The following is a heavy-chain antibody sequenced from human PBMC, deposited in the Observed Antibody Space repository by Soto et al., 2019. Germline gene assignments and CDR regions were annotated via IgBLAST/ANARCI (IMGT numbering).Heavy chain of an antibody. CDR2: ISGSGGST. CDR1: GFTFSSYA. D-gene: IGHD3-10*01. V-gene: IGHV3-23*01. Sequence: GGSLRLSCAASGFTFSSYAMSWVRQAPGKGLEWVSAISGSGGSTYYADSVKGRFTIPRDNSKNTLYLQMNSLRAEDTAVYYCAKEGRALLWFGELFSMDAFDIWGQGTMVTVSS. J-gene: IGHJ3*02. CDR3: AKEGRALLWFGELFSMDAFDI.